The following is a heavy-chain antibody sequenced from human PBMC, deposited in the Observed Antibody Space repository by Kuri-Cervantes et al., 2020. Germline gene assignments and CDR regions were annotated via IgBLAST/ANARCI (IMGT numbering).Heavy chain of an antibody. V-gene: IGHV3-33*08. D-gene: IGHD6-19*01. Sequence: GESLKISCAASGFTFSSYGIHWVRQAPGKGLEWVAVIWYDGSNKYYTDSVKGRFTISRDNSKKTLYLQMNWLRAEDTAVYYCARDGSVAGTLDYYHGMDVWGQGTTVTVSS. CDR2: IWYDGSNK. J-gene: IGHJ6*02. CDR1: GFTFSSYG. CDR3: ARDGSVAGTLDYYHGMDV.